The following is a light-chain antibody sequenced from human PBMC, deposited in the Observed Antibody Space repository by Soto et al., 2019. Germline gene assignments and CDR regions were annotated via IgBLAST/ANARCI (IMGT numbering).Light chain of an antibody. J-gene: IGLJ1*01. CDR2: LEGSGSY. CDR3: ETWDSNTYV. CDR1: SGHSSYI. Sequence: QSVLTQSPSASASLGSSVSLTCTLSSGHSSYIIAWHQQQPGKAPRYLMKLEGSGSYNKGSGVPDRFSGSSSGADRYLTISNLQFEDEADYYCETWDSNTYVFGTGTKLTVL. V-gene: IGLV4-60*02.